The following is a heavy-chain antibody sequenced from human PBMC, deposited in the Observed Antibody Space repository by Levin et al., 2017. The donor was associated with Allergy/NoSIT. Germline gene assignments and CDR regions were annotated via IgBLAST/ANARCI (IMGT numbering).Heavy chain of an antibody. CDR2: ISGSGGST. CDR3: AKLPTVYYDFWSGYFDY. D-gene: IGHD3-3*01. V-gene: IGHV3-23*01. J-gene: IGHJ4*02. CDR1: GFTFSSYA. Sequence: PGGSLRLSCAASGFTFSSYAMSWVRQAPGKGLEWVSAISGSGGSTYYADSVKGRFTISRDNSKNTLYLQMNSLRAEDTAVYYCAKLPTVYYDFWSGYFDYWGQGTLVTVSS.